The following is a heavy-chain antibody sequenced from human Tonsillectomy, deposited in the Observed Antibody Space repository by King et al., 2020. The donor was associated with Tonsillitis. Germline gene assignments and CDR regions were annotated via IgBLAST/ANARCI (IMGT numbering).Heavy chain of an antibody. J-gene: IGHJ4*02. CDR3: ARVGKIYENYYDSSGYHY. V-gene: IGHV4-34*01. CDR1: GGSLSNYY. Sequence: QVQLQQWGAGLLKPSETLSLTCAVYGGSLSNYYWTWIRQPPGKGLEWIGEINHSGNTNYNPSLKSRVTISVDTSKNQFSLKLTSVTAADTAVYYCARVGKIYENYYDSSGYHYWGQGTLVTVSS. CDR2: INHSGNT. D-gene: IGHD3-22*01.